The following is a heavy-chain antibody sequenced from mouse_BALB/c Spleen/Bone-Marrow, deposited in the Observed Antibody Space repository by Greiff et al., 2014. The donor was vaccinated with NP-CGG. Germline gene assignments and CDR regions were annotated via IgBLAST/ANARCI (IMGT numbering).Heavy chain of an antibody. Sequence: VQLQQSGAELVKPGVSVKLSCKASGYTFTNYYMYWVKQRPGQDLEWIGEINPSNGGTNFNEKFKRKATLTVDKSSSTAYMQLSSVTAEDSAVYYCTTLRRFAYWGQGTLVTVSA. CDR3: TTLRRFAY. CDR2: INPSNGGT. CDR1: GYTFTNYY. J-gene: IGHJ3*01. V-gene: IGHV1S16*01.